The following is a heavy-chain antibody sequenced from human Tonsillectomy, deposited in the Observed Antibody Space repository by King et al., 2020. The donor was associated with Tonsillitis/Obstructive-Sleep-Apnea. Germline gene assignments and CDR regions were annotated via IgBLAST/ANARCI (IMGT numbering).Heavy chain of an antibody. V-gene: IGHV3-21*01. J-gene: IGHJ4*02. CDR2: ISSSSSYI. Sequence: VQLVESGGGLVKPGGSLRLSCAASGFTFSSYSMNWVRQAPGKGLEWVSSISSSSSYIYYADSVKGRFTISRDNAKNSLYLQMNSLRAEDTAVYYCAREMYYYDSSGSLDYWGQGTLVTVSS. D-gene: IGHD3-22*01. CDR1: GFTFSSYS. CDR3: AREMYYYDSSGSLDY.